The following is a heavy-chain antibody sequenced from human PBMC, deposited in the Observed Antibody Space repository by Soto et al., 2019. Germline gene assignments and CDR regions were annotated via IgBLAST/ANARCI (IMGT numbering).Heavy chain of an antibody. CDR2: TFPMFGKA. D-gene: IGHD6-13*01. CDR1: GGTFSSYA. Sequence: QVQLVQSGAEVKKPGSSVKVSCKASGGTFSSYAISWVRQAPGQGLEWMGGTFPMFGKANYAQKFQGRVTISADKSTSTAYTELSSLTSEDTAVYYCATVDISTWIDGMDVWGQGTTVTVSS. V-gene: IGHV1-69*06. CDR3: ATVDISTWIDGMDV. J-gene: IGHJ6*02.